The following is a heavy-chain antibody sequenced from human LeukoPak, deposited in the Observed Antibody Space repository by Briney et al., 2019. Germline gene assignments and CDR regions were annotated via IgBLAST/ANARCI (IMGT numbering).Heavy chain of an antibody. Sequence: PGGSLRLSCAASGFTFSSYCMNWVRQPPGKGLEWIGEINHSGSTNYNPSLKSRVTISVDTSKNQFSLKLSSVTAADTAVYYCARGVHVRVSLPLGYWGQGTLVTVSS. CDR2: INHSGST. J-gene: IGHJ4*02. D-gene: IGHD3-16*01. CDR1: GFTFSSYC. V-gene: IGHV4-34*01. CDR3: ARGVHVRVSLPLGY.